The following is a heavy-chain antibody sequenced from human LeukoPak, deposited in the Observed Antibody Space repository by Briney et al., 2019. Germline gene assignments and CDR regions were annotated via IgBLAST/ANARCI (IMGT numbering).Heavy chain of an antibody. CDR3: ARDWLNDGSGSSLVY. D-gene: IGHD3-10*01. CDR2: IIPIFGTA. V-gene: IGHV1-69*13. CDR1: GGTFSSYA. J-gene: IGHJ4*02. Sequence: GASVKVSCKASGGTFSSYAISWVRQAPGQGLEWMGGIIPIFGTANYAQKFQGRVTITADESTSTAYMELSSLRSEDTAVYYCARDWLNDGSGSSLVYWGQGTLVTVSP.